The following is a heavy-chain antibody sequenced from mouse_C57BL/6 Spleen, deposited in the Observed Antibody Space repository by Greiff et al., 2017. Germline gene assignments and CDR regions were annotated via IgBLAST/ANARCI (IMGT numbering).Heavy chain of an antibody. D-gene: IGHD1-2*01. J-gene: IGHJ2*01. CDR3: ARWRATADYLDY. CDR2: IYPSDSET. V-gene: IGHV1-61*01. CDR1: GYTFTSYW. Sequence: LQQPGAELVRPGSSVKLSCKASGYTFTSYWMDWVKQRPGQGLEWIGNIYPSDSETHYNQKFKDKATLTVDQSSSTAYMQLSSLTSEDSAVFYCARWRATADYLDYWGQGTTLTVSS.